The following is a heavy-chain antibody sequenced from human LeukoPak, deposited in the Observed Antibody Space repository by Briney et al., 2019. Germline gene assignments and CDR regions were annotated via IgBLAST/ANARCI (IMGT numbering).Heavy chain of an antibody. CDR2: LNQDGREK. J-gene: IGHJ4*02. V-gene: IGHV3-7*01. Sequence: PGGSLRLSCAASGFTFSSYWMSWVRQAPGKGLEWVANLNQDGREKNYVDSVKGRFTISRDNAKNSLYLQMNSLRAEDTAVYYCARGRRYFDYWGQGTLVTVSS. CDR1: GFTFSSYW. CDR3: ARGRRYFDY.